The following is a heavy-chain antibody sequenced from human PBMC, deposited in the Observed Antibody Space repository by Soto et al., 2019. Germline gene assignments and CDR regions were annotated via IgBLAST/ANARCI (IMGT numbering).Heavy chain of an antibody. V-gene: IGHV4-39*01. Sequence: SETLSLTCIVSGESISSSSYYWGWIRQPPGKGLEWIGSIYYSGRTYYNPSFKSRVTISIDTSKNQFSLKLSFVTATDTAVYYCARQRTTVVTQAYFDHWGQGALVTSPQ. J-gene: IGHJ4*02. CDR2: IYYSGRT. CDR3: ARQRTTVVTQAYFDH. CDR1: GESISSSSYY. D-gene: IGHD2-21*02.